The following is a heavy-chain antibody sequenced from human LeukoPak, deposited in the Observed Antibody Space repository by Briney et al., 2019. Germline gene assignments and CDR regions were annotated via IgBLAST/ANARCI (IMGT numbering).Heavy chain of an antibody. D-gene: IGHD1-7*01. Sequence: ASVTVSCKTSVYSFTNYHMHWVRLAPGQGLEWMGHIYPNTGGTCYAQRYQGRVTMTSDTSVSTVYMELSSLISDDTAAYYCARENWYYDYWGQGTLVTVSS. J-gene: IGHJ4*02. CDR1: VYSFTNYH. CDR3: ARENWYYDY. CDR2: IYPNTGGT. V-gene: IGHV1-2*06.